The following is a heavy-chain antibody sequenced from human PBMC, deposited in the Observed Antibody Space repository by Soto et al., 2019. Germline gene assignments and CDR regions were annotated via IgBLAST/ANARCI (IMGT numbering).Heavy chain of an antibody. CDR1: GVDFLGSY. Sequence: GGSLRLSCVVAGVDFLGSYMNWVRQAAGKGLEWISYISYTGRTIHYADSVKGRFVISRDNSRDSLYLQMNDLRADDTAIYYCAGFKEGKIVGLRWLDPWGQGTRVTVSS. D-gene: IGHD3-16*02. CDR3: AGFKEGKIVGLRWLDP. CDR2: ISYTGRTI. J-gene: IGHJ5*02. V-gene: IGHV3-11*01.